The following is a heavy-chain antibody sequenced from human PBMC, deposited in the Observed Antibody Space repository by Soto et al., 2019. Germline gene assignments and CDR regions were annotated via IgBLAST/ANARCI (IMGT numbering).Heavy chain of an antibody. J-gene: IGHJ4*02. CDR3: AKDVEGGSLFRGAFDY. V-gene: IGHV3-73*01. CDR2: IRSKAHSYAT. D-gene: IGHD1-26*01. Sequence: GGSLRLSCAASGFTFSGSAMDWVRQASGKGLEWVGRIRSKAHSYATTYVVSVKGRFTISRDDSRNTAYLQMNSLRAEDTAVYYCAKDVEGGSLFRGAFDYWGQGTQVTVSS. CDR1: GFTFSGSA.